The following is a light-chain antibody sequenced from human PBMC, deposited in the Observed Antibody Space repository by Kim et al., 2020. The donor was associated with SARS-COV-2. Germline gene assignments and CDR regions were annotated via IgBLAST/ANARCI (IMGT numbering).Light chain of an antibody. CDR2: DAS. CDR1: QSINID. Sequence: PGERATLACRASQSINIDVAWYQQNPGPAPRLLISDASKSVRRVPATFSGSGSGIDFALPINALEPEDFSVYYCQQHSTWPPSLTFGAVTKV. J-gene: IGKJ4*01. CDR3: QQHSTWPPSLT. V-gene: IGKV3-11*01.